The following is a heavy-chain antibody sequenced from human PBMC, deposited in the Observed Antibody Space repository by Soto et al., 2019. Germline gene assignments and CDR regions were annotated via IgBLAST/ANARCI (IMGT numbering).Heavy chain of an antibody. CDR2: IYYSGST. V-gene: IGHV4-39*01. CDR1: GGSISSSSYY. J-gene: IGHJ5*02. CDR3: ARHELGWFDP. D-gene: IGHD3-3*02. Sequence: SETLSLTCTVSGGSISSSSYYWGWIRQPPGKGLEWIGSIYYSGSTYYNPSLKSRVTISVDTSKNQFSLKLSSVTAADTAVYYCARHELGWFDPWGQGTLVTVSS.